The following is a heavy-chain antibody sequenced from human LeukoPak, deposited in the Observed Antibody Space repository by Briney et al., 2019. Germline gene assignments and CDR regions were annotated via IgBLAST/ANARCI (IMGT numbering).Heavy chain of an antibody. V-gene: IGHV1-18*01. CDR1: GYTFTGYG. D-gene: IGHD6-6*01. J-gene: IGHJ4*02. Sequence: ASVKASCKASGYTFTGYGISWVRQAPGQGLEWMGWINAYNGNTNYAQKFQGRVTMTTDTSTSTAYMELRSLRSDDTAVYYCARDLAARPSLGIDYWGQGTLVTVSS. CDR2: INAYNGNT. CDR3: ARDLAARPSLGIDY.